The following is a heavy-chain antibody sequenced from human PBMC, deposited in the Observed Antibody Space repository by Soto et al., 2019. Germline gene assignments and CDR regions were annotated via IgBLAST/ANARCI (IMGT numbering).Heavy chain of an antibody. V-gene: IGHV5-51*01. Sequence: GESLKISCKGSGYMFTNYWIGWVRQMPGKGLEWMGIIHGGDSNTRYSPSFDGQVTISTDKSINTAYLQWSRLKASDTAMYYCARRVTSSTGWDYWGQGTLVTVSS. D-gene: IGHD6-19*01. CDR2: IHGGDSNT. J-gene: IGHJ4*02. CDR3: ARRVTSSTGWDY. CDR1: GYMFTNYW.